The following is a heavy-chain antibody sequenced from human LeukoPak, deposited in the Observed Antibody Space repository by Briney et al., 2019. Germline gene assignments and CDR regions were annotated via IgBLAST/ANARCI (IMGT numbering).Heavy chain of an antibody. V-gene: IGHV4-30-2*01. CDR2: IYHSGST. CDR3: AREDYGGNSQPGY. D-gene: IGHD4-23*01. CDR1: GGSISSGGYY. J-gene: IGHJ4*02. Sequence: PSQTLSLTCTVSGGSISSGGYYWSWIRQPPGKGLEWIGYIYHSGSTYYNPSLKSRVTISVDRSKNQFSLKLSSVTAADTAVYYCAREDYGGNSQPGYWGQGTLVTVSS.